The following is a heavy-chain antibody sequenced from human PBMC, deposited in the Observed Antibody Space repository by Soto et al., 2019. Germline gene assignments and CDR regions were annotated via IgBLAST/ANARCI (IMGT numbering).Heavy chain of an antibody. CDR1: GGTFSSYA. Sequence: SVKVSCKASGGTFSSYAISWVRQAPGQGLEWMGGIIPIFGTANYAQKFQGRVTITADKSTSTACMELSSLRSEDTAVYYCARDRVEMATITSYGFDYWGQGTLVTVSS. CDR2: IIPIFGTA. V-gene: IGHV1-69*06. CDR3: ARDRVEMATITSYGFDY. D-gene: IGHD5-12*01. J-gene: IGHJ4*02.